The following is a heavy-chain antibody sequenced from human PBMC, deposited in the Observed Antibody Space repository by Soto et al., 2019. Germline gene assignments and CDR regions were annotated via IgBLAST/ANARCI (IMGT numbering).Heavy chain of an antibody. CDR2: IKVDSGYT. J-gene: IGHJ5*02. V-gene: IGHV1-18*04. CDR3: ATSYDTGFDP. D-gene: IGHD3-9*01. Sequence: QLPLVQSAAEVKKPGASVRVSCKAYGYPFIKYGISWIRQAPEQGLERMGWIKVDSGYTNYAQKFQGRVTMTADTSSDTAFMELRSLRLDDTAVYFCATSYDTGFDPWGQGTLVSVSS. CDR1: GYPFIKYG.